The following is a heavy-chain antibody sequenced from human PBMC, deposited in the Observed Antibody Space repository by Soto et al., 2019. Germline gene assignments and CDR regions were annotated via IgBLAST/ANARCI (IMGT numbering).Heavy chain of an antibody. J-gene: IGHJ2*01. CDR3: ARVTNYRYFDL. CDR2: ITPRGKTK. Sequence: QVQLVESGGGLVKPGVSLRLSCAASGFTFSDYYMTWIRQAPGKGLEWVSYITPRGKTKYYADSVKGRFTISRDNAKNSVSLHLDSLSVDDTAVYYWARVTNYRYFDLWGRGVLVTVSS. V-gene: IGHV3-11*01. CDR1: GFTFSDYY.